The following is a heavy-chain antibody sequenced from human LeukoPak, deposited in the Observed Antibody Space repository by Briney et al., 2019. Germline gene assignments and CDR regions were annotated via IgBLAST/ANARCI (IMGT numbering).Heavy chain of an antibody. Sequence: SETLSLTCTVSGGSISSYYWSWIRQPPGKGLEWIGYIYYSGSTNYNPSLKSRVTISVDASKNQFSLKLSSVTAADTAVYFCARELTYGGSHRNFDSWGQGSLVTVSS. CDR2: IYYSGST. V-gene: IGHV4-59*01. D-gene: IGHD4-23*01. J-gene: IGHJ4*02. CDR1: GGSISSYY. CDR3: ARELTYGGSHRNFDS.